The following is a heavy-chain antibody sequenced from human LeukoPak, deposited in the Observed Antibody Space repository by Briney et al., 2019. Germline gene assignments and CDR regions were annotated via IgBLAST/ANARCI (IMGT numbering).Heavy chain of an antibody. Sequence: SVKVSCKASGFTFTSSAVQWVRLARGQRLEWIGWIVVGSGNTNYAQKFQERVTITRDMSTSTAYMELSSLRSEDTAVYYCAADLTAAGTGDGYWGQGTLVTVSS. J-gene: IGHJ4*02. D-gene: IGHD6-13*01. CDR1: GFTFTSSA. CDR3: AADLTAAGTGDGY. V-gene: IGHV1-58*01. CDR2: IVVGSGNT.